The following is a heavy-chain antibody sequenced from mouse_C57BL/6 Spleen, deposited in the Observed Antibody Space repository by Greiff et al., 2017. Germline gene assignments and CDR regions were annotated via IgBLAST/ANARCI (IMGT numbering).Heavy chain of an antibody. J-gene: IGHJ3*01. D-gene: IGHD1-1*01. CDR3: ARRDYGH. CDR1: GFTFSDYG. V-gene: IGHV5-17*01. CDR2: ISSGSSSI. Sequence: EVQVVESGGGLVKPGGSLKLSCAASGFTFSDYGMNWVRQAPEKGLEWVAYISSGSSSISYADTVKGRFTISRDNAKNTRFLQLASLRSEGTTMYYCARRDYGHWGQGTLVTVSA.